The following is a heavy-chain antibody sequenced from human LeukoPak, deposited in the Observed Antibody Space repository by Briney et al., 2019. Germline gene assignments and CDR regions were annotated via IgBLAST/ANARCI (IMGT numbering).Heavy chain of an antibody. CDR3: ARDRGSGVFDY. CDR2: ISYDGSNK. D-gene: IGHD3-10*01. Sequence: GGSLRLSCAASGFTFSSYAMHWVRQAPGKGLEWVAVISYDGSNKYYADSVKGRFTISRDNSKNTLYLQMNSLRAEDTAVYYCARDRGSGVFDYWGQGTLVTVSS. V-gene: IGHV3-30*04. J-gene: IGHJ4*02. CDR1: GFTFSSYA.